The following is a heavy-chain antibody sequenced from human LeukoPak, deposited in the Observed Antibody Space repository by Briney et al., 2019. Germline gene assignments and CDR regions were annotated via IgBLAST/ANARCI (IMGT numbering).Heavy chain of an antibody. CDR1: GGSFRGYY. CDR3: ATRKMYYDFWSGYRPFNYFDY. D-gene: IGHD3-3*01. J-gene: IGHJ4*02. Sequence: NPSETLSLTCAAYGGSFRGYYWSWIRQPPGKGLEWVGEINHSGSTNYNPSLKSRVTISVDTSKYQFSLKLSSVTAADTAVYYCATRKMYYDFWSGYRPFNYFDYWGQGTLVTVSS. CDR2: INHSGST. V-gene: IGHV4-34*01.